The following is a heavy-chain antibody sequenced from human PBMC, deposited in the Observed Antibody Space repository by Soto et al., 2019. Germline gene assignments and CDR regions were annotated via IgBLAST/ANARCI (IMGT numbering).Heavy chain of an antibody. CDR3: TEDILPGGADV. CDR1: AFSSHHHA. V-gene: IGHV3-9*02. CDR2: IHWNNGAT. D-gene: IGHD3-16*01. Sequence: EVQVVESGGGLVQPGGSLTLSCVASAFSSHHHAIHWVRQGPGKGLEWVSGIHWNNGATGYADSVKGRFTIFKDIVKNSVYLQMNRLRTDDTAFYYCTEDILPGGADVWGQGTTVTVSS. J-gene: IGHJ6*02.